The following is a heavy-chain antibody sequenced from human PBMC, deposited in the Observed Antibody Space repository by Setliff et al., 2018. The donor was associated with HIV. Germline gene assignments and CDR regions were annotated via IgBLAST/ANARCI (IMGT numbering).Heavy chain of an antibody. CDR2: LNTETGNS. CDR1: GYTLTTYG. D-gene: IGHD1-26*01. CDR3: ARVGSYWSTFDY. V-gene: IGHV7-4-1*02. Sequence: ASVKVSCKASGYTLTTYGISWVRQAPGQGLQWMGWLNTETGNSMYAQGFTGRFVFSLDTSVSTAFLQINSLKAEDTAMYYCARVGSYWSTFDYWGRGALVTVS. J-gene: IGHJ4*02.